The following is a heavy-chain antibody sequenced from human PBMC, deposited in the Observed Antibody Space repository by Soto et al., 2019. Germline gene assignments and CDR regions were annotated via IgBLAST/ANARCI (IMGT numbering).Heavy chain of an antibody. CDR3: ARHRGRLYSSGPGPYYFDY. V-gene: IGHV4-39*01. CDR2: IYYSGST. CDR1: GGSISSSSYY. J-gene: IGHJ4*02. Sequence: SETLSLTCTVSGGSISSSSYYWGWIRQPPGKGLEWIGSIYYSGSTYYNPSLKSRVTISVDTSKNQFSLKLSSVTAADTAVYYCARHRGRLYSSGPGPYYFDYWGQGTLVTVSS. D-gene: IGHD6-19*01.